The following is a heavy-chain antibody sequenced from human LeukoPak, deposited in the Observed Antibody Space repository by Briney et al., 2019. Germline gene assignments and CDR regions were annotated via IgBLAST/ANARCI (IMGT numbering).Heavy chain of an antibody. V-gene: IGHV4-61*01. CDR3: ARDSGIVGAPDFDY. D-gene: IGHD1-26*01. CDR1: GGSISSSSYY. CDR2: IYYSGST. J-gene: IGHJ4*02. Sequence: ASETLSLTCTVSGGSISSSSYYWGWIRQPPGKGLEWVGYIYYSGSTNYNPSLKSRVTISVDTSKNQFSLKLSSVTAADTALYYCARDSGIVGAPDFDYWGQGTLVTVSS.